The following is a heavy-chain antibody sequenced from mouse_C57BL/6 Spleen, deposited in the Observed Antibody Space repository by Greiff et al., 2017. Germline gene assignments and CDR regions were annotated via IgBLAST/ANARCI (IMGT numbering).Heavy chain of an antibody. CDR3: ARSSYYSNYEGGY. CDR2: IDPSDSYT. D-gene: IGHD2-5*01. J-gene: IGHJ3*01. CDR1: GYTFTSYW. V-gene: IGHV1-50*01. Sequence: QVQLQQPGAELVKPGASVKLSCKASGYTFTSYWMQWVKQRPGQGLEWIGEIDPSDSYTNYNQKFKGKATLTVDTSSSTAYMQLSSLTSEDSAVYYCARSSYYSNYEGGYWGQGTLVTVSA.